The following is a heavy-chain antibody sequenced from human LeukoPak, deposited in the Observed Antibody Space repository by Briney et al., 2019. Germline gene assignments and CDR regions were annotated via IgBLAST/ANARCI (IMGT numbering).Heavy chain of an antibody. V-gene: IGHV4-30-2*01. CDR2: IYHSGST. J-gene: IGHJ5*02. D-gene: IGHD5-18*01. CDR3: ARDVGYSFGGPSNWFDP. CDR1: GGSSSGYS. Sequence: SETLSLTCAVYGGSSSGYSWSWIRQPPGKGLEWIGYIYHSGSTYYNPSLKSRVTISVDRSKNQFSLKLSSVTAADTAVYYCARDVGYSFGGPSNWFDPWGQGTLVTVSS.